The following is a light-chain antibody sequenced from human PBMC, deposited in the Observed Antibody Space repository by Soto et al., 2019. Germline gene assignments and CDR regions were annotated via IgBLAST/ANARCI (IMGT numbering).Light chain of an antibody. Sequence: DIVMTQSPDSLAVSLGERATISCKSSQRVLSSSNNENYVAWFQQKPGQPPKLLIYSTSTRGSGVPDRISGSGSGTDFSLTISSLQAEDVAVYYCQQYLSAPLTFGGGTKAAIK. CDR2: STS. J-gene: IGKJ4*01. V-gene: IGKV4-1*01. CDR3: QQYLSAPLT. CDR1: QRVLSSSNNENY.